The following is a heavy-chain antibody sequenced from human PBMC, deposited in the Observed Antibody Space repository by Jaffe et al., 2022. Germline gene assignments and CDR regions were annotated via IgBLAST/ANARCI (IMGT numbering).Heavy chain of an antibody. J-gene: IGHJ4*02. CDR1: GGSISSGGYY. Sequence: QVQLQESGPGLVKPSQTLSLTCTVSGGSISSGGYYWSWIRQPAGKGLEWIGRIYTSGSTNYNPSLKSRVTISVDTSKNQFSLKLSSVTAADTAVYYCARLNYYGSGNYYYFDYWGQGTLVTVSS. D-gene: IGHD3-10*01. CDR3: ARLNYYGSGNYYYFDY. CDR2: IYTSGST. V-gene: IGHV4-61*02.